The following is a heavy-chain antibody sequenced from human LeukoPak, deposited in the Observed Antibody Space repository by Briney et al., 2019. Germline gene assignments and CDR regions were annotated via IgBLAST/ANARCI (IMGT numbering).Heavy chain of an antibody. J-gene: IGHJ6*02. CDR2: ISSDGSNK. CDR1: GFTFSSYG. V-gene: IGHV3-30*18. CDR3: AKSSGSWFYYYAMDV. Sequence: GGSLRLSCAASGFTFSSYGMHWVRQAPDKGLEWVAVISSDGSNKYYADSVKGRFTISRDNSMNTLYLQMNSLRVEDTAVYYCAKSSGSWFYYYAMDVWGQGTTITVSS. D-gene: IGHD6-13*01.